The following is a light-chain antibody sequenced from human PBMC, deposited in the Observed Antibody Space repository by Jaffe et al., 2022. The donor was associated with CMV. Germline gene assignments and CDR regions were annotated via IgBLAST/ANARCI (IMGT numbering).Light chain of an antibody. CDR1: QSLRHSNGYNY. CDR3: MQALQGPPT. Sequence: DIVMTQSPLSLTVTPGEPASISCRSSQSLRHSNGYNYLDWYLQKPGQSPQLLIYLGSNRASGVPDRFSGSGSGRDFTLTINRVEAEDVGVYYCMQALQGPPTFGQGTKLEIK. CDR2: LGS. J-gene: IGKJ2*01. V-gene: IGKV2-28*01.